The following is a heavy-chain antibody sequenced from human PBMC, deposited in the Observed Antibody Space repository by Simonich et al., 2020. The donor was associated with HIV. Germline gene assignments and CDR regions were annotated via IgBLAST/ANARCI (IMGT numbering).Heavy chain of an antibody. Sequence: QVRLVQSGTEVKKPGASVQVSCKASGYTFSNYGITWVRQAPGQGLEWRGWIRPYGGNTNYSQNRQGRVTMTTDTSTSTAYMELRSLRSDDTAVYYCARGNTWFDYWGQGTLVTVSS. J-gene: IGHJ4*02. CDR2: IRPYGGNT. CDR3: ARGNTWFDY. V-gene: IGHV1-18*01. D-gene: IGHD1-1*01. CDR1: GYTFSNYG.